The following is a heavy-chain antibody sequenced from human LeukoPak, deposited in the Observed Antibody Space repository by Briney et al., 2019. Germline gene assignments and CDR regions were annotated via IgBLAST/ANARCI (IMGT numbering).Heavy chain of an antibody. D-gene: IGHD1-26*01. CDR3: ARGWGYSGSYYPY. CDR1: GFTFSSYS. CDR2: ISSRSSTI. Sequence: GGSLRLSRAASGFTFSSYSMNWVRQAPGKGLEWVSYISSRSSTIYYADSGKGRFTISRDNAKNSLYLQMSSLRAEDTAVYSCARGWGYSGSYYPYWGRETLVTASS. J-gene: IGHJ4*02. V-gene: IGHV3-48*01.